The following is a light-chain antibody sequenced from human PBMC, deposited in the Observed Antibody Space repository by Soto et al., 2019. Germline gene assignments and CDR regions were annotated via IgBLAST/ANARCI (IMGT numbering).Light chain of an antibody. CDR2: GVT. CDR1: SSEVGGYNY. CDR3: SSYTSSSTLV. Sequence: QSVLTQPASVSGAPGQSITVSCTGTSSEVGGYNYVSWYQQHPGKAPKLMLYGVTNRPSGVINRFSGSKSGNTASLTISGLQAEDEADYYCSSYTSSSTLVFGTGTKVTVL. J-gene: IGLJ1*01. V-gene: IGLV2-14*01.